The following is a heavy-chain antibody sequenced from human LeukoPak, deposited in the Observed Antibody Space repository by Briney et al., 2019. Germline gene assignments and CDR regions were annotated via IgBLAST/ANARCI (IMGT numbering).Heavy chain of an antibody. CDR3: ARDKSAGADTGSSFYY. J-gene: IGHJ4*02. CDR2: IKQDGSEK. Sequence: GGSLRLSCVGSGFTFSNYWMTWVRQAPGKGLEWVASIKQDGSEKYYVDSLKGRFTFSRDNAKNSLYLQMDSLRAEDTAVYYCARDKSAGADTGSSFYYWGQGALVTVSS. D-gene: IGHD3-10*01. CDR1: GFTFSNYW. V-gene: IGHV3-7*03.